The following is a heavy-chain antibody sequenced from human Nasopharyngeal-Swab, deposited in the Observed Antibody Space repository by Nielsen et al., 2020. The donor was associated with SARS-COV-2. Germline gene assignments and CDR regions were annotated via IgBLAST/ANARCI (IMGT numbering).Heavy chain of an antibody. Sequence: GESLKISCAASGFTVSNYYVSWVRQAPGKGLEYVSVIYSDGSTYYPDSVKGRFTISRDNSKNTLYLQMNSLRAEDTAVYYCARDVPLNVGDIDAFDIWGQGTMVTVSS. J-gene: IGHJ3*02. CDR1: GFTVSNYY. CDR2: IYSDGST. V-gene: IGHV3-53*01. D-gene: IGHD3-16*01. CDR3: ARDVPLNVGDIDAFDI.